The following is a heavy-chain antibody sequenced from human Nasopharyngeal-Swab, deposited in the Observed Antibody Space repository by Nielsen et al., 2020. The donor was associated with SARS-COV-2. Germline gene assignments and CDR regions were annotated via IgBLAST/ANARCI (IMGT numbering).Heavy chain of an antibody. V-gene: IGHV3-30*09. CDR2: ISKDGIGK. J-gene: IGHJ4*02. D-gene: IGHD1-14*01. CDR3: ATEGGTSGRAGYFDS. CDR1: GFTFKNYA. Sequence: GGSLRLSCAASGFTFKNYAMSWVRRAPGKGLEWVAAISKDGIGKYYADSVKGRFAISRDNSKNTVSLHVDSLRTEDTAVCYCATEGGTSGRAGYFDSWGQGTLVTVSS.